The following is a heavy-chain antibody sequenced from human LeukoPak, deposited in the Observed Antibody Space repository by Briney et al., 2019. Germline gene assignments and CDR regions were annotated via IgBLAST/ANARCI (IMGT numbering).Heavy chain of an antibody. CDR2: IIGSAART. V-gene: IGHV3-23*01. CDR1: GFTFSTYA. D-gene: IGHD3-22*01. J-gene: IGHJ4*02. Sequence: GGSLRLSCVGSGFTFSTYAMNWVRQAPGKGLDWVSGIIGSAARTYCADSVKGRFTISRDNSKNTVYLQMNSLRAEDTAVYYCAKDYKPDGLYDIDYWGQGNRVTVSS. CDR3: AKDYKPDGLYDIDY.